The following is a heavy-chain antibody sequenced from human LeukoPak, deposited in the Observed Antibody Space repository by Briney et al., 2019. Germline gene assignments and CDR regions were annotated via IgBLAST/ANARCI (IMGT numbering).Heavy chain of an antibody. CDR1: GGSISSGGYY. Sequence: PSQTLSLTCTVSGGSISSGGYYCSWIRQHPGKGLEWIGYIYYSGSTYYNPSLKSRVTISVDTSKSQFSLKLSSVTAADTAVYYCAREGRGYSGYGSNWFDPWGPGTLVTVSS. CDR2: IYYSGST. D-gene: IGHD5-12*01. J-gene: IGHJ5*02. V-gene: IGHV4-31*03. CDR3: AREGRGYSGYGSNWFDP.